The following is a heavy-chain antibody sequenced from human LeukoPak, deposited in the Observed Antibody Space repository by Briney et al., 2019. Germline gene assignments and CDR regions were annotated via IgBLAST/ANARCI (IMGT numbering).Heavy chain of an antibody. CDR2: INPNSGGT. CDR1: GYTFTGYY. CDR3: ASPGSSYDILTGPGYCDY. J-gene: IGHJ4*02. D-gene: IGHD3-9*01. Sequence: ASVKVSCKASGYTFTGYYMHWVRQAPRQGLEWMGWINPNSGGTNYAQKFQGRVTMTRDTSIRTAYMELSRLRSDDTAVYYCASPGSSYDILTGPGYCDYWGQGTLVTVSS. V-gene: IGHV1-2*02.